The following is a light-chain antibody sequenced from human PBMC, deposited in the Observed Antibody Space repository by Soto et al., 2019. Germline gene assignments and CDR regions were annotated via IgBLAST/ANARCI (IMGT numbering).Light chain of an antibody. V-gene: IGLV1-44*01. CDR2: SNN. J-gene: IGLJ3*02. CDR3: AAWDDSLSGVV. CDR1: SSNIGTNT. Sequence: QSVLTQPPSASGTPGQRVTISCSGSSSNIGTNTVHWYQQVPGTAPKLLIYSNNQRPSGVPDRFSGSKSGTSVSLAISGLQSEDEADYYCAAWDDSLSGVVFGGGTQLTVL.